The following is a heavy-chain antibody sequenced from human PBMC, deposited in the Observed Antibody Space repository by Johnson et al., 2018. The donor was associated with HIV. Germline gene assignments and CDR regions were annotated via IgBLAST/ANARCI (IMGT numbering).Heavy chain of an antibody. V-gene: IGHV3-7*03. J-gene: IGHJ3*02. CDR1: GFTFDDYA. D-gene: IGHD3-22*01. CDR2: INHDGSEK. Sequence: VQLVESGGGVVQPGRSLRLSCAASGFTFDDYAMSWVRQGPGKGLEWVANINHDGSEKYYVESVKGRFTISRDNAKNSLYLQMNSLRAEDTALYYCARGRYYYDSSGSDAFDIWGQGTMVTVSS. CDR3: ARGRYYYDSSGSDAFDI.